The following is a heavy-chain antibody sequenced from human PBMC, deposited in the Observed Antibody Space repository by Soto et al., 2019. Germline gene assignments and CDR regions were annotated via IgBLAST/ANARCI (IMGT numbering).Heavy chain of an antibody. CDR2: INAGNGNT. CDR1: GYTFTSYA. J-gene: IGHJ5*02. CDR3: ARPKLTTVTTLNWFDP. Sequence: ASVKVSCKASGYTFTSYAMHWVRQAPGQRLEWMGWINAGNGNTKYSQKFQGRVTITRDTSASTAYMELSSLRSEDTAVYYCARPKLTTVTTLNWFDPWGQGTLVTVSS. V-gene: IGHV1-3*01. D-gene: IGHD4-17*01.